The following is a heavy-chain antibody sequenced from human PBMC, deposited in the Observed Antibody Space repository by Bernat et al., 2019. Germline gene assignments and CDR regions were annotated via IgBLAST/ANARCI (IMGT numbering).Heavy chain of an antibody. J-gene: IGHJ4*02. CDR3: AIDPSFRPQNDY. D-gene: IGHD6-6*01. CDR1: GFTFSSYG. Sequence: QVQLVESGGGVVQPGRSLRLSCAASGFTFSSYGMHWVRQAPGKGLEWVAVISYDGSNKYYADSVKGRFTISRDNSKNTLYLQMNSLRAEDTAVYYCAIDPSFRPQNDYWGQGTLVTVSS. V-gene: IGHV3-30*03. CDR2: ISYDGSNK.